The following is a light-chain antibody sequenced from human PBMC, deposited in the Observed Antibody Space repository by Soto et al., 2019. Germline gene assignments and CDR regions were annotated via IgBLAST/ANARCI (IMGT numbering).Light chain of an antibody. CDR3: SSYTRSNTFPYV. CDR2: EVT. J-gene: IGLJ1*01. Sequence: QSALTQPASVSGSPGQSITISCIGTSSDVGGYNYVSWYQQHPGKAPKLMIYEVTNRPSGVSNRFFGSKSGNTASLTISGLQAEDEADYYCSSYTRSNTFPYVFGTGTKVTVL. V-gene: IGLV2-14*01. CDR1: SSDVGGYNY.